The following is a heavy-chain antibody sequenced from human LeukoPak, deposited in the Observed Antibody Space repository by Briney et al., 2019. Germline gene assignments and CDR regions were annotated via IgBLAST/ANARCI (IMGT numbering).Heavy chain of an antibody. CDR1: GGSFSGYY. Sequence: SETLSLTCAVYGGSFSGYYWSWIRQPPGKGLEWIGEINHSGSTNYNPSLKSRVTISVDTSKNQFSLKLSSVTAADTAVYYCARYPMVRGVFSFRGYNWFDPWGQGTLVTVSS. V-gene: IGHV4-34*01. J-gene: IGHJ5*02. D-gene: IGHD3-10*01. CDR2: INHSGST. CDR3: ARYPMVRGVFSFRGYNWFDP.